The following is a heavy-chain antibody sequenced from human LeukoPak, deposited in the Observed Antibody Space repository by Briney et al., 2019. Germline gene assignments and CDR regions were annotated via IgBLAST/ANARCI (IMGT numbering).Heavy chain of an antibody. Sequence: GGSLRPSCEASGFTFSRYGMSWVRQAPGKGLEWVSAIRGSGGSTYYADSVKGRFTISRDNSKNTLYLQMNSLRAEDTAVYYCARGGSYLSAFDIWGQGTMVTVSS. D-gene: IGHD1-26*01. CDR1: GFTFSRYG. V-gene: IGHV3-23*01. CDR2: IRGSGGST. J-gene: IGHJ3*02. CDR3: ARGGSYLSAFDI.